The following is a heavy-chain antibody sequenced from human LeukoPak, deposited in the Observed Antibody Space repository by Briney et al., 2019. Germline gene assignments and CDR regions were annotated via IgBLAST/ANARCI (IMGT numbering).Heavy chain of an antibody. CDR1: GGSISSYY. D-gene: IGHD6-13*01. CDR2: IYYSGST. J-gene: IGHJ3*02. CDR3: ARRGWQQLGGWTAFDI. Sequence: PSETLSLTCTVSGGSISSYYWSWIRQPLGKGLEWIGYIYYSGSTNYNPSLKSRVTISVDTSKNQFSLKLSSVTAADTAVYYCARRGWQQLGGWTAFDIWGQGTMVTVSS. V-gene: IGHV4-59*08.